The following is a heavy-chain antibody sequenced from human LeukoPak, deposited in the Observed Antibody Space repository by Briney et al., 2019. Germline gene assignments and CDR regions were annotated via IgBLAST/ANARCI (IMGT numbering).Heavy chain of an antibody. D-gene: IGHD4-17*01. J-gene: IGHJ4*02. V-gene: IGHV3-23*01. CDR3: ARDSNEYGDYRLTN. CDR2: IIGSGSST. CDR1: GFTFSSYA. Sequence: GGSLRLSCAASGFTFSSYAMSWVRQAPGKGLEWVSAIIGSGSSTYYADSVKGRFTISRDNSKSTLYLQMNSLRPEDTALYYCARDSNEYGDYRLTNWGQGTLVTVSS.